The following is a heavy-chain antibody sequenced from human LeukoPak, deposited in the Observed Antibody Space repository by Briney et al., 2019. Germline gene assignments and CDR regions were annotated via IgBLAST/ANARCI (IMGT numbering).Heavy chain of an antibody. V-gene: IGHV3-21*01. D-gene: IGHD6-19*01. Sequence: GGSLRLSCEVSGFTLSSYSMSWVRQAPGKGLELVSSIRGSGRDIFYADSVRGRFTIARDDAKNSLYLQMNSLRAEDTAVYYCARGPEIAVAPLQHWGQGTLVSVSS. CDR3: ARGPEIAVAPLQH. J-gene: IGHJ1*01. CDR2: IRGSGRDI. CDR1: GFTLSSYS.